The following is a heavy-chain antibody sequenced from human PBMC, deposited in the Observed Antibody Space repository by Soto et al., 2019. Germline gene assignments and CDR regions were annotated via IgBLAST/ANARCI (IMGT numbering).Heavy chain of an antibody. CDR1: GFTFSNHP. Sequence: QPGGSLRLSCEASGFTFSNHPMNWVRQAPGKGLEWVSAISARGGTSYADSVKGRITTSRDNSKNTLYLQMNSLRAEDTAVYYCAHQATGYYFPFDHWGQGTLVTVSS. CDR2: ISARGGT. D-gene: IGHD3-9*01. CDR3: AHQATGYYFPFDH. V-gene: IGHV3-23*01. J-gene: IGHJ4*02.